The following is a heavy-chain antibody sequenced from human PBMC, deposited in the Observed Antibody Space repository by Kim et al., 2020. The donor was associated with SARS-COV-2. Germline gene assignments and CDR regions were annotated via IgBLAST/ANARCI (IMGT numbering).Heavy chain of an antibody. CDR2: IYFTGAT. CDR1: GGSISSYF. D-gene: IGHD1-26*01. CDR3: ARYIGITHKDLDY. Sequence: SETLSLTCTVSGGSISSYFWSWIRQPPGKGLEWIGYIYFTGATEYNPSVKSRVTMSVDTSKNQFSLKLSSVTAADTAVYYCARYIGITHKDLDYWGQGT. J-gene: IGHJ4*02. V-gene: IGHV4-59*13.